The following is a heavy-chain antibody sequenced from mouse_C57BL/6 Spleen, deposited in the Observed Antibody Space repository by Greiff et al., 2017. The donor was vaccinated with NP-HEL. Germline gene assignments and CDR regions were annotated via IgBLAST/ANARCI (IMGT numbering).Heavy chain of an antibody. D-gene: IGHD1-1*01. J-gene: IGHJ3*01. CDR1: GFTFSSYA. Sequence: EVKLVESGGGLVKPGGSLKLSCAASGFTFSSYAMSWVRRTPEKRLEWVATISDGGSYTYYRDNVKGRFTIARDNAQNNLYLQMSHLKSEDTAMYYWAREDCYGSSYVTYWGQGTLVTVSA. CDR3: AREDCYGSSYVTY. CDR2: ISDGGSYT. V-gene: IGHV5-4*01.